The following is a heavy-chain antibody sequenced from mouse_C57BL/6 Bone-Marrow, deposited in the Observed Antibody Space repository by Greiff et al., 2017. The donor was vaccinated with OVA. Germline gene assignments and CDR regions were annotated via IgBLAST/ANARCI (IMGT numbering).Heavy chain of an antibody. D-gene: IGHD1-1*01. CDR2: INPNNGGT. Sequence: VQLQQSGPELVKPGASVKISCKASGYTFTDYYMNWVKQSHGKSLEWIGDINPNNGGTSYNQKFKGKATLTVDKSSSTAYMELRSLTSEDSAVYYCARSRDYYGSSPWYFDVWGKGTTVTVSS. V-gene: IGHV1-26*01. CDR3: ARSRDYYGSSPWYFDV. CDR1: GYTFTDYY. J-gene: IGHJ1*03.